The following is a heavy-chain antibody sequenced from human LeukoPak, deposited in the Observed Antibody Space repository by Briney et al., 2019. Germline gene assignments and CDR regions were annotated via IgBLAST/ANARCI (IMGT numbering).Heavy chain of an antibody. D-gene: IGHD3-22*01. Sequence: GGSLRLSCAASGFTFSSYAMSWVRQAPGKGLEWVSAISGSGGSTYYADSVKGRFTISRDNSKNTLYLQMNSLRAEDTAVYYCAREAKNYYDSSGYYLYWGQGTLVTVSS. J-gene: IGHJ4*02. CDR3: AREAKNYYDSSGYYLY. CDR2: ISGSGGST. V-gene: IGHV3-23*01. CDR1: GFTFSSYA.